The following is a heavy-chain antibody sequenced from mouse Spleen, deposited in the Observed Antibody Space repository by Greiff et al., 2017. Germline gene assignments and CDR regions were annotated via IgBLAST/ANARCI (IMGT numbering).Heavy chain of an antibody. Sequence: QVQLQQPGAELVRPGSSVKLSCKASGYTFTSYWMHWVKQRPIQGLEWIGNIDPSDSETHYNQKFKDKATLTVDKSSSTAYMQLSSLTSEDSAVYYCARWSQPITTVVVPYAMDYWGQGTSVTVSS. CDR1: GYTFTSYW. CDR3: ARWSQPITTVVVPYAMDY. V-gene: IGHV1-52*01. CDR2: IDPSDSET. J-gene: IGHJ4*01. D-gene: IGHD1-1*01.